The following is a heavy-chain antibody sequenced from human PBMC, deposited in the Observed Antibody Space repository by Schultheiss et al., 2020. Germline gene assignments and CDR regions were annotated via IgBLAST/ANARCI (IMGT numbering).Heavy chain of an antibody. V-gene: IGHV4-59*01. J-gene: IGHJ5*02. CDR3: ARANSYSSGWYLGWFDP. CDR1: GGSISSYY. CDR2: IYYSGST. D-gene: IGHD6-19*01. Sequence: SETLSLTCTVSGGSISSYYWSWIRQPPGKGLEWIGYIYYSGSTNYNPSLKSRVTISVDTSKNQFSLKLSSVTAADTAVYYCARANSYSSGWYLGWFDPWGQGTLVTGSS.